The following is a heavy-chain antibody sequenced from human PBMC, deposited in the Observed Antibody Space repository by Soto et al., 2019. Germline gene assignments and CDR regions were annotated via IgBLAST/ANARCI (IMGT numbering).Heavy chain of an antibody. V-gene: IGHV3-53*01. CDR1: GLTVSRNY. CDR3: ARFSPGRPEGMDV. CDR2: IYSGGST. Sequence: EVQLVESGGGFIQPGGSLRLSCVVSGLTVSRNYMTWVRQAPGKGLECVSVIYSGGSTYSADSVKGRFTISRDNSKNTVYPLMNSRRVEDTAVYYGARFSPGRPEGMDVWGQGTTVTVS. J-gene: IGHJ6*02. D-gene: IGHD3-10*01.